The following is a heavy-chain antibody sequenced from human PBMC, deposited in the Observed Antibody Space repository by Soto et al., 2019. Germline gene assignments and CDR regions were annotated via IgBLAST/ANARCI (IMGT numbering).Heavy chain of an antibody. V-gene: IGHV4-34*01. CDR3: ARIFNGLDY. J-gene: IGHJ4*01. Sequence: QVQLQQWGAGLLRPSETLSLTCAVFTESFSGYYWNWIRQSPGGGLEWIGDNNHSGSVNYNPSLKSRVTISIDTSKKQVSLKLNSVTAADTAVYYCARIFNGLDYWGHGTLVTVSS. CDR2: NNHSGSV. CDR1: TESFSGYY. D-gene: IGHD2-15*01.